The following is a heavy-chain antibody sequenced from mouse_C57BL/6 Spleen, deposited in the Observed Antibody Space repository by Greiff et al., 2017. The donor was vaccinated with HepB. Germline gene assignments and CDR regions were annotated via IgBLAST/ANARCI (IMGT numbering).Heavy chain of an antibody. J-gene: IGHJ1*03. Sequence: VQLQQPGAELVKPGASVKLSCKASGYTFTSYWMHWVKQRPGQGLEWIGMIHPNSGSTNYNEKFKSKATLTVDKSSSTAYMQLSSLTSEDSAVYYCASYDYGGYFDVWGTGTTVTVSS. V-gene: IGHV1-64*01. D-gene: IGHD2-4*01. CDR1: GYTFTSYW. CDR3: ASYDYGGYFDV. CDR2: IHPNSGST.